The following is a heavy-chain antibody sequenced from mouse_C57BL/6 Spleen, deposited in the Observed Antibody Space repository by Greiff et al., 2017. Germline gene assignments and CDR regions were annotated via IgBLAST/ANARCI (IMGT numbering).Heavy chain of an antibody. CDR3: ARGYSNYGYYAMDY. CDR1: GYTFTSYW. V-gene: IGHV1-69*01. Sequence: QVQLQQPGAELVMPGASVKLSCKASGYTFTSYWMPWVKQRPGQGLEWIGEIDPSDSYTNYNQKFKGKSTLTVDKSSSTAYMQLSSLTSEDSAVYDGARGYSNYGYYAMDYWGKGASVTVAS. CDR2: IDPSDSYT. J-gene: IGHJ4*01. D-gene: IGHD2-5*01.